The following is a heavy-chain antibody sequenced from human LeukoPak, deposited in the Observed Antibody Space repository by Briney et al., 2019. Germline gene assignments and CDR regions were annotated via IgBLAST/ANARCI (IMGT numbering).Heavy chain of an antibody. D-gene: IGHD5-18*01. CDR2: IRYDGSDK. J-gene: IGHJ4*02. CDR3: AQHSYGDF. Sequence: GGSLRLSCAASGFMFSNYGMHWVRQAPGKGLEWVAFIRYDGSDKYYADSVKGRFIISRDNSKNTPYLQMSSLRAEDTALYYCAQHSYGDFWGQGTLVTVSS. CDR1: GFMFSNYG. V-gene: IGHV3-30*02.